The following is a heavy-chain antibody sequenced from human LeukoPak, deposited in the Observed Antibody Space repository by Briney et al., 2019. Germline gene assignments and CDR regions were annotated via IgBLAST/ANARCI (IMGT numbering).Heavy chain of an antibody. CDR1: GGSISSYY. CDR2: IYYSGST. V-gene: IGHV4-59*08. Sequence: SETLSLTCTVSGGSISSYYWSWIRQPPGKGLEWIGYIYYSGSTNYNPSLKSRVTISVDTSKNQFSLKLSSVTAADTAVYYCARARPNYDFWSGYYPDWYFDLWGRGTLVTVSS. D-gene: IGHD3-3*01. CDR3: ARARPNYDFWSGYYPDWYFDL. J-gene: IGHJ2*01.